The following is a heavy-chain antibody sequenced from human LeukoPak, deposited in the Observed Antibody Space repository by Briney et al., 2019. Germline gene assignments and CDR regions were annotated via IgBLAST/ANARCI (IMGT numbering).Heavy chain of an antibody. V-gene: IGHV4-4*07. CDR3: ARSCRILDIVATIRARLGGNGFDI. D-gene: IGHD5-12*01. J-gene: IGHJ3*02. CDR2: TYISGNT. Sequence: PSETLSLTCSVSGGSMSSYYWSWIRQPAGKGLEWIGRTYISGNTNHNPSLKSRVTMSVDTSKNQFSLKLSSVTAADTAVYYCARSCRILDIVATIRARLGGNGFDIWGQGTMVTVSS. CDR1: GGSMSSYY.